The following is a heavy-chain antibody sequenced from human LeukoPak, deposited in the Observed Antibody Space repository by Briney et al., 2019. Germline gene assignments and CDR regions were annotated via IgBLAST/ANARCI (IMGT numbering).Heavy chain of an antibody. CDR3: ALGRVVLMVYAISQYFQH. CDR1: GFTFSSYL. J-gene: IGHJ1*01. V-gene: IGHV3-74*01. Sequence: GGSLRLSCAASGFTFSSYLMHWVRQGPGKGLVWVSLINTDGSNTAYADSVKGRFTISRDNAKNTLYLQMNSLRAEDTAVYYCALGRVVLMVYAISQYFQHWGQGTLVTVSS. D-gene: IGHD2-8*01. CDR2: INTDGSNT.